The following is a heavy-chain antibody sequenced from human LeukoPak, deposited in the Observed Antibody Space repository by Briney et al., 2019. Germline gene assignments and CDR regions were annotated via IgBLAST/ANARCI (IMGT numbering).Heavy chain of an antibody. CDR3: ARDHCSSTSCHDWFDP. CDR2: INHSGST. V-gene: IGHV4-34*01. D-gene: IGHD2-2*01. Sequence: SETLSLTCAVYGGSFSGYYWSWIRQPPGKGLEWIGEINHSGSTNYNPSLKSRVTISVDTSKNQFSLKLRSVTAADTAVYYCARDHCSSTSCHDWFDPWGQGTLVTVSS. J-gene: IGHJ5*02. CDR1: GGSFSGYY.